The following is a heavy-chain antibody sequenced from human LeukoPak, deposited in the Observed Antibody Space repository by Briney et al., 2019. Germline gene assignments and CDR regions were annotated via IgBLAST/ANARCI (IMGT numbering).Heavy chain of an antibody. Sequence: GGSLRLSCAASGFSFSNYAMHWVRQAPGKGLEWWAVIAYDGSNKNYADYVKGRFTISRDNSKNTLYLQMNSLRAEDTAVYYCARDEGWARGFDYWGQGTLVTVSS. CDR1: GFSFSNYA. J-gene: IGHJ4*02. CDR2: IAYDGSNK. CDR3: ARDEGWARGFDY. V-gene: IGHV3-30-3*01. D-gene: IGHD6-19*01.